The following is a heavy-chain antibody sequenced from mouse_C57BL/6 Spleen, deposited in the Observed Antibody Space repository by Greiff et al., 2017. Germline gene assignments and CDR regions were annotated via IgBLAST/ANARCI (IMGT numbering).Heavy chain of an antibody. CDR3: ARRDLYGSSYGYAMDY. D-gene: IGHD1-1*01. J-gene: IGHJ4*01. Sequence: VQLQQSGAELVKPGASVKISCKASGYAFSSYWMNWVKQRPGKGLEWIGQIYPGDGDTNYNGKFKGKATLTADKSSSPAYMQLSSLTSEDSAVYFCARRDLYGSSYGYAMDYWGQGTSVTVSS. V-gene: IGHV1-80*01. CDR2: IYPGDGDT. CDR1: GYAFSSYW.